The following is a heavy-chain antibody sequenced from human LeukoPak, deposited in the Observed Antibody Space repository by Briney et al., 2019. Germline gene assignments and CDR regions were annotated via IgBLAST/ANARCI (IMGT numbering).Heavy chain of an antibody. V-gene: IGHV1-24*01. CDR2: FDPEDGET. D-gene: IGHD6-19*01. J-gene: IGHJ4*02. Sequence: ASVKVSCKVSGYTLTELSMHWVRQAPGKGLEWMGGFDPEDGETIYAQKFQGRVTMTEDTSTDTAYMELSSLRSEDTAVYYCATIPHIAVAAPFDYWGQGTLVTVSS. CDR1: GYTLTELS. CDR3: ATIPHIAVAAPFDY.